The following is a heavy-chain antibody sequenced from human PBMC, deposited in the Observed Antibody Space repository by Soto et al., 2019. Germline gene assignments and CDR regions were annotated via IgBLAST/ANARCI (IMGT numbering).Heavy chain of an antibody. D-gene: IGHD3-3*01. CDR1: GGTFSSYA. J-gene: IGHJ4*02. Sequence: SVKVSCKASGGTFSSYAISWVRQAPGQGLEWMRGIIPIFGTANYAQKFQGRVTITADESTSTAYMELSSLRSEDTAVYYCARDYDFWSGYYGPFDYWGQGTLVTVSS. CDR2: IIPIFGTA. V-gene: IGHV1-69*13. CDR3: ARDYDFWSGYYGPFDY.